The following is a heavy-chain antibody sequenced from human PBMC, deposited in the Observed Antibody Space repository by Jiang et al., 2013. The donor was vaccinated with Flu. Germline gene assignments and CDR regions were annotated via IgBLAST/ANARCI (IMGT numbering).Heavy chain of an antibody. Sequence: GAEVKKPGESLRISCKGSGYSFTSYWISWVRQMPGKGLEWMGRIDPSDSYTNYSPSFQGHVTISADKSISTAYLQWSSLKAPDTAMYYCATSGGPQYGDNYWGQGTLVTVSS. CDR1: GYSFTSYW. J-gene: IGHJ4*02. CDR3: ATSGGPQYGDNY. D-gene: IGHD4-17*01. CDR2: IDPSDSYT. V-gene: IGHV5-10-1*01.